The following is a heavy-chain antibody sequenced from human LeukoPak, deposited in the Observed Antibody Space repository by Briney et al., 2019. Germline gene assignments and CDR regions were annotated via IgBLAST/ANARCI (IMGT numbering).Heavy chain of an antibody. CDR1: GGTFSSYA. J-gene: IGHJ4*02. CDR2: IIPILGIA. Sequence: ASVKVSCKASGGTFSSYAISWVRQAPGQGLEWMGRIIPILGIANYAQKFQGRVTITADKSTSTAYLELSSLRSKDTAVYYCARVSGELLNYWGQGTLVTVSS. D-gene: IGHD1-26*01. V-gene: IGHV1-69*04. CDR3: ARVSGELLNY.